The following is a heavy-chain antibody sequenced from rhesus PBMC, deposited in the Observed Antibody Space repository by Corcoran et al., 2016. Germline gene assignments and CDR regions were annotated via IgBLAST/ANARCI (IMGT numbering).Heavy chain of an antibody. J-gene: IGHJ5-2*02. CDR1: GVSLCSNY. CDR2: ISGSGGST. D-gene: IGHD3-3*01. CDR3: ARGPPDFWSGYWSVVSLDV. V-gene: IGHV4-173*01. Sequence: QLQLPESGPGLVKPSETLSLPCAVSGVSLCSNYWSCLLLPPGKGLEWIGRISGSGGSTDYNPSLKSRVTISTETSKNQFSLKLSSVTAADTAVYYCARGPPDFWSGYWSVVSLDVWGRGVLVTVSS.